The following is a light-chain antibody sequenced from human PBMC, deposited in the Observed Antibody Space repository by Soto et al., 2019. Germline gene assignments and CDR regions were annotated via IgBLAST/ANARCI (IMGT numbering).Light chain of an antibody. CDR1: SSDVGGCNY. Sequence: QSALTQPASVSGSPGQSITISCTGTSSDVGGCNYVSWCQQHPGKAPKLMIYDVSNRPSGVSNRFSGSKSGNTASLTISGLQAEDEADYYCSSYTSSSTPYVFGTGTKV. CDR2: DVS. V-gene: IGLV2-14*01. J-gene: IGLJ1*01. CDR3: SSYTSSSTPYV.